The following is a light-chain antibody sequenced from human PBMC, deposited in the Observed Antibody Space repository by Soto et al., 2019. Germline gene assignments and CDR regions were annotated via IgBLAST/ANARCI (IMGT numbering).Light chain of an antibody. J-gene: IGKJ5*01. CDR2: ADS. Sequence: EFVLTQSPGTLSLSPGETATLSFRASQSVSGYIGWYQQKPGQAPRLLIYADSNRATGIPARFSGSGSGTDFTLTISSLEPEDFSVYYCQQRYNWPITFGQGTRLEIK. V-gene: IGKV3-11*01. CDR1: QSVSGY. CDR3: QQRYNWPIT.